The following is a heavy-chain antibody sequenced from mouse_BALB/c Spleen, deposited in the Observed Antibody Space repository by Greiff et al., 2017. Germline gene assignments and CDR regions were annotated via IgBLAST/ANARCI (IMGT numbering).Heavy chain of an antibody. Sequence: QVQLQQPGAELVKPGTSVKLSCKASGYNFTSYWINWVKLRPGQGLEWIGDIYPGSGSTNYNEKFKSKATLTVDTSSSTAYMQLSSLASEDSALYYCARSTMITAWFAYWGQGTLVTVSA. CDR1: GYNFTSYW. D-gene: IGHD2-4*01. V-gene: IGHV1-55*01. CDR2: IYPGSGST. CDR3: ARSTMITAWFAY. J-gene: IGHJ3*01.